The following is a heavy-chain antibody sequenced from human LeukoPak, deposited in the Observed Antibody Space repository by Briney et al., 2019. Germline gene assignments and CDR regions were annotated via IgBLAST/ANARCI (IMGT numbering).Heavy chain of an antibody. CDR2: IWYEGSNK. CDR1: GFTFSSYG. CDR3: AKSGRKYSSGWYDDY. J-gene: IGHJ4*02. D-gene: IGHD6-19*01. V-gene: IGHV3-33*06. Sequence: GGSLRLSCAASGFTFSSYGMHGVRQAPGKGLEWVAVIWYEGSNKYYADSVKGRFTISRDNSKNTLYLQMNSLRAEDTAVYYCAKSGRKYSSGWYDDYWGQGTLVTVSS.